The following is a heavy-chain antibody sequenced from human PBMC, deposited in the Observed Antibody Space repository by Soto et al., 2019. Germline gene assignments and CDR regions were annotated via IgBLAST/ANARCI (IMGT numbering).Heavy chain of an antibody. J-gene: IGHJ4*02. CDR1: GFTYTNYW. D-gene: IGHD6-19*01. Sequence: PGGSLRLSCAASGFTYTNYWMHWVRQAPGKGLEWVSSISSSSSYIYYADSVKGRFTISRDNAKNSLYLQMNSLRAEDTAVYYCAREYSSGWGPFDYWGQGTLVTVSS. V-gene: IGHV3-21*01. CDR2: ISSSSSYI. CDR3: AREYSSGWGPFDY.